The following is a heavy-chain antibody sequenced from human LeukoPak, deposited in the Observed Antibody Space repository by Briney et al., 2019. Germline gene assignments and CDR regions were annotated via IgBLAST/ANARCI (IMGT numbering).Heavy chain of an antibody. V-gene: IGHV1-46*01. D-gene: IGHD3-10*01. CDR1: GYTFTSYY. CDR2: INPSGGST. Sequence: VSVKVSCKASGYTFTSYYIHWVRQAPGQGLEWMGIINPSGGSTSYAQKFQGRVTMTRDTSTSTVYMELSSLRSEDTAVYYCARARFGEEDYFDYWGQGTLVTVSS. J-gene: IGHJ4*02. CDR3: ARARFGEEDYFDY.